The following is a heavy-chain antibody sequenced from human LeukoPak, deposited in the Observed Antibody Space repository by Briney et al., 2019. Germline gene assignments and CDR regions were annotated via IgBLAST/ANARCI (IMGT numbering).Heavy chain of an antibody. V-gene: IGHV3-7*01. D-gene: IGHD3-22*01. CDR3: ASRSGYYTGADY. CDR1: GFTFSDYY. J-gene: IGHJ4*02. Sequence: GGSLRLSCAASGFTFSDYYMSWVRQAPGKGLEWVANIKQDGSEKYYVDSVKGRFTISRDNAKNSLYLQMNSLRAEDTAVYYCASRSGYYTGADYWGQGTLVTVSS. CDR2: IKQDGSEK.